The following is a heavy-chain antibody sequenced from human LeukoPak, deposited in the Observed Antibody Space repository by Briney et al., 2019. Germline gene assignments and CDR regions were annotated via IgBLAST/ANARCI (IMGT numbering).Heavy chain of an antibody. CDR3: ARDRDSSGYYYDAFDI. V-gene: IGHV1-2*02. D-gene: IGHD3-22*01. Sequence: GASVKVSCKASGYTFTGYYMHWVRQAPGQGLEWMGWINPNSGGTNYAQKLQGRVTMTTDTSTSTAYMELRSLRSDDTAVYYCARDRDSSGYYYDAFDIWGQGTMVTVSS. J-gene: IGHJ3*02. CDR1: GYTFTGYY. CDR2: INPNSGGT.